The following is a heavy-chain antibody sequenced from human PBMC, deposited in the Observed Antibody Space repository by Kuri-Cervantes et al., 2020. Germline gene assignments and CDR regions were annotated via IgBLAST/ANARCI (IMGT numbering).Heavy chain of an antibody. Sequence: GGSLRLSCAASGFTFDDYAMHWVRQATGKGLEWVSAIGTAGDTYYPGSVKGRFTISRENAKNSLYLQMNSLRAGDTAVYYCARTSSPDYFDYWGQGTLVTVSS. CDR3: ARTSSPDYFDY. D-gene: IGHD6-6*01. CDR2: IGTAGDT. J-gene: IGHJ4*02. CDR1: GFTFDDYA. V-gene: IGHV3-13*01.